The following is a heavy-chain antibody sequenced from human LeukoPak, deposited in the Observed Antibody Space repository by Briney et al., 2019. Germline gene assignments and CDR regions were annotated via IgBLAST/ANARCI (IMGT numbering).Heavy chain of an antibody. CDR3: ALSAPDYYFDY. V-gene: IGHV3-66*02. D-gene: IGHD6-25*01. CDR2: IYRGGST. J-gene: IGHJ4*02. Sequence: AGGSLRLSCAASGFTVSRNYMSGVRQAPGKGVEWVSVIYRGGSTYYADSVKGRFTISRDNSKNTLYLQMNSLRAEDTAVYYCALSAPDYYFDYWGQGTLVTVSS. CDR1: GFTVSRNY.